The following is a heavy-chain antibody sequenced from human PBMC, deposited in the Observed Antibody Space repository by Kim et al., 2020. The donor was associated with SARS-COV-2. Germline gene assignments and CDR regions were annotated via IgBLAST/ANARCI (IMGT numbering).Heavy chain of an antibody. D-gene: IGHD6-13*01. CDR2: INAGNGNT. CDR1: GYTFTSYA. Sequence: ASVKVSCKASGYTFTSYAMHWVRQAPGQRLEWMGWINAGNGNTKYSQKFQGRVTITRDTSASTAYMELSSLRSEDTAVYYCARGNVAAAGRTAPADYWGQGTLVTVSS. J-gene: IGHJ4*02. CDR3: ARGNVAAAGRTAPADY. V-gene: IGHV1-3*01.